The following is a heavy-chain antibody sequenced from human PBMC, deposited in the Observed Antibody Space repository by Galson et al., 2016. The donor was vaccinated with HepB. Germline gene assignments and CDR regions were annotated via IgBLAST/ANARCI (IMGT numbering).Heavy chain of an antibody. J-gene: IGHJ4*02. CDR1: GGAISTGNYH. D-gene: IGHD5-12*01. CDR2: IYASGDT. Sequence: TLSLTCTVSGGAISTGNYHWNWFRQPAGKGLEWIGRIYASGDTTYSPSLKSRVTMSVDTSRNQFSLKVRSLTAADTAVYYCAGGRHSGYEDRYFDFWGQGSLVTVSS. V-gene: IGHV4-61*02. CDR3: AGGRHSGYEDRYFDF.